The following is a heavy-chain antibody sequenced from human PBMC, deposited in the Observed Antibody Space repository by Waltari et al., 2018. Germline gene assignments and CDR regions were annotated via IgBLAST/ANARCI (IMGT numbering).Heavy chain of an antibody. CDR1: GYSLTESA. CDR2: FEPEYGEA. V-gene: IGHV1-24*01. J-gene: IGHJ5*02. CDR3: TRDRVGYCSGETCYSRWFDP. Sequence: QVQLVQSGAEVKKPGASVKVSCRVSGYSLTESALHWVRQAPGKGLEWLGGFEPEYGEAVYAQEFQGRVTMTEDTSKDTAYMELSSLTYEDTAVYYCTRDRVGYCSGETCYSRWFDPWGQGTLVTVSS. D-gene: IGHD2-15*01.